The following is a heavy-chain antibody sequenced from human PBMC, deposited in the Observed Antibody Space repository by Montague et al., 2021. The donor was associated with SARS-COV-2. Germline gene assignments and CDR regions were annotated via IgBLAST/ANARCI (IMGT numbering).Heavy chain of an antibody. CDR1: GFPFSTFW. V-gene: IGHV3-30-3*01. D-gene: IGHD1-26*01. Sequence: SLRLSCAASGFPFSTFWMIWVRQAPGKGLEWVAVISYDGSNKHNADSVKGRFTISRDKSKNTLYVQMNSLRAEDTAVYYCARGRGTYSLDYWGQGTLVTVSS. CDR3: ARGRGTYSLDY. CDR2: ISYDGSNK. J-gene: IGHJ4*02.